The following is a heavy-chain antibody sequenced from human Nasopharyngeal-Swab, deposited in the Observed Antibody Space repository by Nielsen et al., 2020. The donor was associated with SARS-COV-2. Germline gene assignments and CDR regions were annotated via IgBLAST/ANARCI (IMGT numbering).Heavy chain of an antibody. CDR2: IYYSGST. J-gene: IGHJ6*03. D-gene: IGHD3-9*01. V-gene: IGHV4-59*01. Sequence: RQAPGKGLEWIGYIYYSGSTNYNPSLKSRVTISVDTSKNQFSLKLSSVTAADTAVYYCATAANYDILTGYCSYYYYMDVWGKGTTVTVSS. CDR3: ATAANYDILTGYCSYYYYMDV.